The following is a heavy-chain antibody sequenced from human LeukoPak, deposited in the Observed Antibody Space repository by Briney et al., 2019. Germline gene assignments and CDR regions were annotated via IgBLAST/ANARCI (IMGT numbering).Heavy chain of an antibody. CDR2: IYPGDSDT. V-gene: IGHV5-51*01. Sequence: GESLKISCKGSGYTFTSYWIGWVRQMPGKGLEWMGIIYPGDSDTRYSPSFQGQVTLSADRSISTAYLQWSTLKVSDTAIYYCARWRSSWYFDLWGRGTLVSVSS. CDR1: GYTFTSYW. J-gene: IGHJ2*01. CDR3: ARWRSSWYFDL. D-gene: IGHD6-13*01.